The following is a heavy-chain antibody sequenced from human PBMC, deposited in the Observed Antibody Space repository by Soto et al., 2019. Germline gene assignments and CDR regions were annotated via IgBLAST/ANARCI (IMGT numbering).Heavy chain of an antibody. CDR2: IIPIFGTA. V-gene: IGHV1-69*13. Sequence: SVKVSCKASGGTFSSYAISWVRQAAGQGFDWLGGIIPIFGTANYTQKFQGRVTSTADESTSTAYMELSSLRSEDTAVYYCARDIVVVVAATKIYYYYGMDVWGQGTTVTVSS. J-gene: IGHJ6*02. CDR1: GGTFSSYA. D-gene: IGHD2-15*01. CDR3: ARDIVVVVAATKIYYYYGMDV.